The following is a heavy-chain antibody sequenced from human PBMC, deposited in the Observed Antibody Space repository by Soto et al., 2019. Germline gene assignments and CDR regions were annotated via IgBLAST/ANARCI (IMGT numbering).Heavy chain of an antibody. CDR1: GFNFSIYA. V-gene: IGHV3-64D*06. CDR3: VKGEYYYDSSGYYPFDY. D-gene: IGHD3-22*01. J-gene: IGHJ4*02. CDR2: ISNNGGST. Sequence: GGSLRLSCSASGFNFSIYAMHWVRQAPGKGLEYVSSISNNGGSTHYADSVKGRFTISRDNSKNTVYLQMSSLRAEDTAVYYCVKGEYYYDSSGYYPFDYWGQGTLVTVSS.